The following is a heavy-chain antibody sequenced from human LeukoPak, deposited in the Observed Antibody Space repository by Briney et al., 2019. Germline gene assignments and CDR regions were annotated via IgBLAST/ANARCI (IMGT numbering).Heavy chain of an antibody. J-gene: IGHJ4*02. Sequence: SETLSLTCTVSGGSISSSSYYWGWIRQPPGKGLEWIGSIYYSGSTYYNPSLKSRVTISVDTSKNQFSLKLSSVTAADTAVYYCARLTYSGSYWFDYWGQGTLVTVSS. CDR1: GGSISSSSYY. V-gene: IGHV4-39*07. CDR3: ARLTYSGSYWFDY. CDR2: IYYSGST. D-gene: IGHD1-26*01.